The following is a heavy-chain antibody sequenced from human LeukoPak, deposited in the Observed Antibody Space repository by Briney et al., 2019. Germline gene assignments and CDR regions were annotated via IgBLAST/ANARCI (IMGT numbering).Heavy chain of an antibody. V-gene: IGHV3-7*01. Sequence: GGSLRLSCAASRFRFSDYWMTWVRQVPGKGLEWVANIRQGGNEMYYADSVKDRFTISRDNARNSLYLEMNSLRTEDTAVYYCARVGAWELQRVFDYWGQGTLVTVSS. J-gene: IGHJ4*02. D-gene: IGHD1-26*01. CDR3: ARVGAWELQRVFDY. CDR1: RFRFSDYW. CDR2: IRQGGNEM.